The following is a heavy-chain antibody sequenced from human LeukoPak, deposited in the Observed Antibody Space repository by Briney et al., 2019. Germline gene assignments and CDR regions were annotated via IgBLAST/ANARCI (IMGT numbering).Heavy chain of an antibody. D-gene: IGHD6-19*01. Sequence: QTLSVTCAISGDSLSSTNGGCSSVRQSPSGCHGWLVRTYFRSTCYPQYAVSVNARITISPATSNNQFSLNLRSVTAEDTAVYYCARDVATTGWYTFDYWGQGTLVTVSA. V-gene: IGHV6-1*01. CDR1: GDSLSSTNGG. CDR3: ARDVATTGWYTFDY. CDR2: TYFRSTCYP. J-gene: IGHJ4*02.